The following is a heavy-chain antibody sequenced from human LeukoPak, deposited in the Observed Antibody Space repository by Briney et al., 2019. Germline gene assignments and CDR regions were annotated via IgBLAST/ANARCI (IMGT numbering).Heavy chain of an antibody. D-gene: IGHD2/OR15-2a*01. CDR1: GFTFSSYG. CDR3: AKGAIWTRGGQNYFMDV. CDR2: IRYDGINK. J-gene: IGHJ6*03. Sequence: GGSLRLSCAASGFTFSSYGMHWVRQAPGKGLEWVAFIRYDGINKYYADSVKGRFTISRDNSKSTLFAQMNSLRAEDTAVYYCAKGAIWTRGGQNYFMDVWGKGTTVTVSS. V-gene: IGHV3-30*02.